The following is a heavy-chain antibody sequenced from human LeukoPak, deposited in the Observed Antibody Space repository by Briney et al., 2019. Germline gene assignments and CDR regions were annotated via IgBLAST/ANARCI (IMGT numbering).Heavy chain of an antibody. J-gene: IGHJ4*02. V-gene: IGHV3-30*18. CDR1: GFTFSSYG. CDR2: ISYDGSNK. Sequence: GGSLRLSCAASGFTFSSYGMHWVRQAPGKGLEWVAVISYDGSNKYYADSVKGRFTISRDNSKNTLYLQMNSLRAEDTAVYYCAKDHSEYYDILTGKWANFDYWGQGTLVTVSS. D-gene: IGHD3-9*01. CDR3: AKDHSEYYDILTGKWANFDY.